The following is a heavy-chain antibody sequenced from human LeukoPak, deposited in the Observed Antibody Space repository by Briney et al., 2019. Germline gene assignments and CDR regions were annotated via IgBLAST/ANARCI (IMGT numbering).Heavy chain of an antibody. CDR3: ARVGQLTPYYYYYMDV. CDR2: INWNGGST. D-gene: IGHD6-13*01. J-gene: IGHJ6*03. V-gene: IGHV3-20*04. Sequence: PGGSLRLSCAASGFTFDVYGMSWVRQAPGKGLEWVSGINWNGGSTGYADSVKGRFTISRDNAKNSLYLQMNSLRAEDTALYYCARVGQLTPYYYYYMDVWGKGTTVTVSS. CDR1: GFTFDVYG.